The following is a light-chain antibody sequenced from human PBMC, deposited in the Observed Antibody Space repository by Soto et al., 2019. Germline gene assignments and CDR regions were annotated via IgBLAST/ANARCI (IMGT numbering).Light chain of an antibody. V-gene: IGLV2-23*01. CDR1: SSDVGSYNL. J-gene: IGLJ1*01. Sequence: QSVLTQPASVSGSPGQSITISCTGTSSDVGSYNLVSWYQQHPGKAPKLMIYEGSKRPSGVSNRFSGSKSGNTASLTISGLQAQDEADYYCCSYAGSYTYVFGTGPKVTVL. CDR3: CSYAGSYTYV. CDR2: EGS.